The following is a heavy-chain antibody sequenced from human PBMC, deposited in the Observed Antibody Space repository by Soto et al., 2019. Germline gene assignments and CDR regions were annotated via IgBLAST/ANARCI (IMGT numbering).Heavy chain of an antibody. CDR3: ARRRYCGYDCYHKHYYGMDV. J-gene: IGHJ6*02. CDR1: GDTFSSYT. Sequence: QVQLVQSGAELMKPGSSVKVSCRASGDTFSSYTVNWVRQAPGRGLEWMGRSIPVLGTTDYAQKFKGRVTITADKSSHXXDXKLSSLRSEDTAVYYCARRRYCGYDCYHKHYYGMDVWGQGTTVTVAS. V-gene: IGHV1-69*08. CDR2: SIPVLGTT. D-gene: IGHD2-21*02.